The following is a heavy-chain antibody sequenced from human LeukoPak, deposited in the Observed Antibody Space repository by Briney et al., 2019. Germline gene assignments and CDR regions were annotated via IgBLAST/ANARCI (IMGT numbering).Heavy chain of an antibody. Sequence: PSETLSLTCAVYGGSFSGYYWSWIRQPPGKGLEWIGETNHSGSTNYNPSLKSRVTISVDTSKNQFSLKLSSVTAADTAVYYCARGRGQTTSSYFDYWGQGTLVTVSS. CDR2: TNHSGST. D-gene: IGHD4-4*01. CDR1: GGSFSGYY. V-gene: IGHV4-34*01. CDR3: ARGRGQTTSSYFDY. J-gene: IGHJ4*02.